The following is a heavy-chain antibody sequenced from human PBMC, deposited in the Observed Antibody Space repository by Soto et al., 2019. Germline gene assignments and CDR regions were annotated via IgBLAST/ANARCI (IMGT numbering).Heavy chain of an antibody. J-gene: IGHJ5*02. CDR1: GGSISSSSYY. D-gene: IGHD2-2*01. Sequence: SQTLSLTCTVSGGSISSSSYYWGWIRQPPGKGLEWIGSIYYSGSTYYNPSLKSRVTISVDTSKNQFSLKLSSVTAADTAVYYCARLWSAAPYNWFDPWSQGTLVT. V-gene: IGHV4-39*01. CDR3: ARLWSAAPYNWFDP. CDR2: IYYSGST.